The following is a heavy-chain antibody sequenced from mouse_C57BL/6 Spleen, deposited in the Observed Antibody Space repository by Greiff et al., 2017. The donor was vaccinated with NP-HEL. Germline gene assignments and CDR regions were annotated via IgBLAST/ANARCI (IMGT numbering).Heavy chain of an antibody. CDR2: ISAGGSYT. CDR1: GFTFSSYA. D-gene: IGHD1-1*01. CDR3: ARRGSSYGAMDY. V-gene: IGHV5-4*03. J-gene: IGHJ4*01. Sequence: LVESGGGLVKPGGSLKLSCAASGFTFSSYAMSWVRQTPEKRLEWVATISAGGSYTYYPDNVQGRFTISRYNAKNNLYLQMSHLKSEDTAMYYCARRGSSYGAMDYWGQGTSVTVSS.